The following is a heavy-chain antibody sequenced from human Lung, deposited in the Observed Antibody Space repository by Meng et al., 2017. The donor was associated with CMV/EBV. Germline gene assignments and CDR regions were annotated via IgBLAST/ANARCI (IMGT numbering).Heavy chain of an antibody. D-gene: IGHD3-9*01. CDR1: GYTLTDHY. V-gene: IGHV1-2*02. Sequence: ASXXVSCKASGYTLTDHYVHWVRQAPGQGRGWMGWIYPNSGGTHYAQIFQGRLTVTTDTSISTGYMELSSLGSDDTAGYCCARDNDWGPDYWGQGTLVTVSS. J-gene: IGHJ4*02. CDR3: ARDNDWGPDY. CDR2: IYPNSGGT.